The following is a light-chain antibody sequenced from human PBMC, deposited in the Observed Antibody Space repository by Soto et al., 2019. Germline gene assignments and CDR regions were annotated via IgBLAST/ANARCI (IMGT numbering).Light chain of an antibody. CDR1: QTVNAW. CDR3: QQLNAYPLT. CDR2: GAS. V-gene: IGKV1-5*01. J-gene: IGKJ5*01. Sequence: DIQMTQSPSTLSASLGDRVTITCRASQTVNAWLAWYQHKPGKAPNLLIYGASTLQSGVPSRFSGSGSGTDFTLTISNLQPEDFATYYCQQLNAYPLTFGQGTRLEIK.